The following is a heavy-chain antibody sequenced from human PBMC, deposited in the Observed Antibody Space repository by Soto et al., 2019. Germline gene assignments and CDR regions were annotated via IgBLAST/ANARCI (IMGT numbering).Heavy chain of an antibody. Sequence: ASVEVSCKXSGYTFTSYAMHWVRQAPGQRLEWMGWINAGNGNTKYSQKFQGRVTITRDTSASTAYMELSSLRSEDTAVYYCARGPSITIFGNYYYYGMDVWGQGTTVTVSS. J-gene: IGHJ6*02. CDR3: ARGPSITIFGNYYYYGMDV. D-gene: IGHD3-9*01. CDR2: INAGNGNT. CDR1: GYTFTSYA. V-gene: IGHV1-3*01.